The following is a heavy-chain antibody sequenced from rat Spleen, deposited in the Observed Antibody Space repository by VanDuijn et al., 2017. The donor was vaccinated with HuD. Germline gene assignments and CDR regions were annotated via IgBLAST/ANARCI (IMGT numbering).Heavy chain of an antibody. CDR1: GFTFSNYD. V-gene: IGHV5-22*01. D-gene: IGHD1-2*01. Sequence: EVQLVESGGGLVQPGRSMKLSCAASGFTFSNYDMAWVRQAPTKGLEWVASISFDGSSTYYRDSVKGRFTFSRDNAKSTLYLQMNSRRSEDTATYYCARPHSSLYVMDAWGQGASVTVSS. CDR3: ARPHSSLYVMDA. CDR2: ISFDGSST. J-gene: IGHJ4*01.